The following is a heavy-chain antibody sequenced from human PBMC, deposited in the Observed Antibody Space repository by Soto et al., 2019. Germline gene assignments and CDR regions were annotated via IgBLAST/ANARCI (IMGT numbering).Heavy chain of an antibody. Sequence: PGGSLRLSCAASGFTFSNAWMNWVRQAPGKGLEWVAVISYDGSNKYYADSVKGRFTISRDNSKNTLYLQMNSLRAEDTAVYYCAKDLGTTLSPPGTQPLYGMDVWGQGTTVTVSS. D-gene: IGHD7-27*01. V-gene: IGHV3-30*18. CDR3: AKDLGTTLSPPGTQPLYGMDV. J-gene: IGHJ6*02. CDR2: ISYDGSNK. CDR1: GFTFSNAW.